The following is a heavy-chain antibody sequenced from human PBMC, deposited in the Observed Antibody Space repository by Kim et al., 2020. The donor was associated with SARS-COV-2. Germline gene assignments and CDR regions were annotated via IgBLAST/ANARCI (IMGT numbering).Heavy chain of an antibody. CDR1: GFTFSSYA. Sequence: GGSLRLSCAASGFTFSSYAMSWVRQAPGKGLEWVSAISGSGGSTYYADSVKGRFTISRDNSKNTLYLQMNSLRAEDTAVYYCAKVPTSWLREDLHWFDPWGQGTLVTVSS. J-gene: IGHJ5*02. CDR2: ISGSGGST. V-gene: IGHV3-23*01. D-gene: IGHD2-2*01. CDR3: AKVPTSWLREDLHWFDP.